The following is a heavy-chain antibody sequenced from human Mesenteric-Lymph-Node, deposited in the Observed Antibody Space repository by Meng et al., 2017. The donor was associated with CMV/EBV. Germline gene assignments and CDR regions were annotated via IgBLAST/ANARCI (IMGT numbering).Heavy chain of an antibody. V-gene: IGHV3-7*01. D-gene: IGHD3-3*01. J-gene: IGHJ4*02. CDR1: GFTFTSYS. CDR2: IKHDGSEK. Sequence: GESLKISCAASGFTFTSYSMNWVRQAPGKGLEWVANIKHDGSEKYYVDSVKGRFAISRDNAKNSLYLQVNSLRAEDTAVYYCATSGGPITVFGVAYWGQGTLVTVSS. CDR3: ATSGGPITVFGVAY.